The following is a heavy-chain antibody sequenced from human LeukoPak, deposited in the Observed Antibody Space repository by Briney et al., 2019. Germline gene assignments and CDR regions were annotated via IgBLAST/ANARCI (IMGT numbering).Heavy chain of an antibody. CDR3: ARVALVSGPSYGSESEAADY. V-gene: IGHV3-53*01. D-gene: IGHD3-10*01. Sequence: GGSLRLSCAVSGFTVSGNYMSWVRQAPGKGLEWVSLIYSGDTTLYADSVRGRFTISRDNPKNSLYPQMNSLRAEDTAVYYCARVALVSGPSYGSESEAADYWGQGTLVTVSS. CDR1: GFTVSGNY. CDR2: IYSGDTT. J-gene: IGHJ4*02.